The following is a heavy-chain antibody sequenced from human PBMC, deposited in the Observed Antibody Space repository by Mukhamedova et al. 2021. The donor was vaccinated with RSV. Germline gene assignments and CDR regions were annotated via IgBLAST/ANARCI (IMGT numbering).Heavy chain of an antibody. V-gene: IGHV3-30*18. D-gene: IGHD3-16*02. J-gene: IGHJ3*02. CDR3: AKILTTYRYDALDI. Sequence: GWVAVISYDGSNKYYVDSVKGRFTISRDDSKNTLYLQMNSLRAEDTAVYYCAKILTTYRYDALDIWGQGTMVTVSS. CDR2: ISYDGSNK.